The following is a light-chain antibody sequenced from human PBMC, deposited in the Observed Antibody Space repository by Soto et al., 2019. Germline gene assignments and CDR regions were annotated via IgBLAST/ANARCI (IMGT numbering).Light chain of an antibody. Sequence: AIQMTQSPSSLSASVGDRVTITCRASQDIRKDLAWYQQKPGKAPQILIYGASTLQTGVASRFSATVSGTEFSLTITSLQPEDFVTYYCQQLFDSPITFGQGTRLEIK. CDR3: QQLFDSPIT. CDR2: GAS. J-gene: IGKJ5*01. V-gene: IGKV1-6*01. CDR1: QDIRKD.